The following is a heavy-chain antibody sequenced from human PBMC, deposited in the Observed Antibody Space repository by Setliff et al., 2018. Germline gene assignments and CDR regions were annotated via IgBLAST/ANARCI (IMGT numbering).Heavy chain of an antibody. V-gene: IGHV4-34*01. J-gene: IGHJ5*02. CDR1: GGSLRGYY. D-gene: IGHD2-2*01. CDR3: ARGVYCSSTSCSPGLNWFDP. CDR2: INHSGST. Sequence: SETLSLTCGVYGGSLRGYYWSWIRQSPGKGLEWIGEINHSGSTNYNPSLKSRVTISVDTSKNQFSLKLSSVTAADTAVYYCARGVYCSSTSCSPGLNWFDPWGQGTLVTVSS.